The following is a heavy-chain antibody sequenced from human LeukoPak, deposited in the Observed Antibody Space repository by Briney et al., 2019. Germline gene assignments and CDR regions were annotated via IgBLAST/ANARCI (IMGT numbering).Heavy chain of an antibody. CDR2: ISTSSSTI. CDR3: ARSRGVSDY. J-gene: IGHJ4*02. CDR1: GFTFSSYS. D-gene: IGHD3-10*01. V-gene: IGHV3-48*02. Sequence: GGSLRLSCAASGFTFSSYSMNWVRQAPGKGLGWVSYISTSSSTIYYADSVKGRFTISRDNAKNSLYLQMSSLRDDDTAVYFCARSRGVSDYWGQGTLVTVSS.